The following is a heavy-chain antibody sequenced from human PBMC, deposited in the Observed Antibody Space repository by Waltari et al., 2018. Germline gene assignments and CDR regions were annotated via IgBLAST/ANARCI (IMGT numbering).Heavy chain of an antibody. V-gene: IGHV4-4*08. D-gene: IGHD5-18*01. CDR1: GGSISSYY. J-gene: IGHJ4*02. Sequence: QVQLQESGPGLVKPSETLSLTCTVSGGSISSYYWSWIRQPPGKGLEWVWYSDSRGSTNYNPSLKGRVTISVDTAKNQFSLKLSSVTAADTAVYYCARDSGYSLFDYWGQGTLVTVSS. CDR3: ARDSGYSLFDY. CDR2: SDSRGST.